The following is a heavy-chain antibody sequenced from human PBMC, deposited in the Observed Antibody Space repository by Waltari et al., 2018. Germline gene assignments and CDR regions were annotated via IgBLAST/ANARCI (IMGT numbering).Heavy chain of an antibody. CDR2: VSYSGTT. D-gene: IGHD5-12*01. V-gene: IGHV4-39*01. J-gene: IGHJ3*01. CDR3: ATYIGASVGTAAFDV. Sequence: QLQLQESGPRLVRPSETLSLICRVSGVPITSNSNYWAWIRQSPGQGLEWIGTVSYSGTTYISPSLKSRVSVSRDTSKNQVSLILGSVTAADMAVYYCATYIGASVGTAAFDVWGQGTMVTVSS. CDR1: GVPITSNSNY.